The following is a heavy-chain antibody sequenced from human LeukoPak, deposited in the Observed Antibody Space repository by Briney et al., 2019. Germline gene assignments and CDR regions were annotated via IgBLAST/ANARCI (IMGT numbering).Heavy chain of an antibody. D-gene: IGHD3-22*01. J-gene: IGHJ4*02. CDR2: IIPIFGTA. CDR3: AHMLQYYYDSSGYFSLDY. CDR1: GGTFSSYA. V-gene: IGHV1-69*05. Sequence: ASVKVSCKASGGTFSSYAISWVRQAPGQGLEWMGGIIPIFGTANYAQKFQGRVTITTDESTSTAYMELSSLRSEDTAVYYCAHMLQYYYDSSGYFSLDYWGQGTLVTVSS.